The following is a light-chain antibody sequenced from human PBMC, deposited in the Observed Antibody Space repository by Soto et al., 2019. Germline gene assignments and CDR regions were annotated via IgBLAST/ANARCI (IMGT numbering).Light chain of an antibody. CDR1: SGHSSYA. CDR2: LNSDGSH. J-gene: IGLJ2*01. V-gene: IGLV4-69*01. CDR3: QTWGTGVV. Sequence: QLVLTQSPSASASLGASVKLTCTLSSGHSSYAIAWHQQQPEKGPRYLMKLNSDGSHSKGDGIPDRFSGSSSGAERYLTSSGLQSEDEADYYCQTWGTGVVFGGGTKLTVL.